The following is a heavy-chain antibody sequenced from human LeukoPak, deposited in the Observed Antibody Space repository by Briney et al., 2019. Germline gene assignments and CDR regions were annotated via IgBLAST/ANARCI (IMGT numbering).Heavy chain of an antibody. D-gene: IGHD5-18*01. J-gene: IGHJ5*02. CDR1: GGSISSYY. Sequence: SETLSLTCTVSGGSISSYYWSWIRQPPGKGLEWIGYIYYSGSTNYNPSLKSRVTISVDASKNQFSLKLSSVTAADTAVYYCARVDTAMNWFDPWGQGTLVTASP. V-gene: IGHV4-59*01. CDR2: IYYSGST. CDR3: ARVDTAMNWFDP.